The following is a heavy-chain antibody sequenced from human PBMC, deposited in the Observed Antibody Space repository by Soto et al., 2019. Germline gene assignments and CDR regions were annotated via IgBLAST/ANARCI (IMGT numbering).Heavy chain of an antibody. CDR1: GFRFSEHA. J-gene: IGHJ4*02. D-gene: IGHD2-2*03. V-gene: IGHV3-49*04. CDR2: IRNTPYGGTT. CDR3: SRGSFGYYGH. Sequence: GGSLRLSCNSSGFRFSEHAMTWVRQAPGKGLEWVGFIRNTPYGGTTDYSASVRGRFTISRDDSAIIAYLQMHSLKTDDSGLYYCSRGSFGYYGHWGPGTLVTVSS.